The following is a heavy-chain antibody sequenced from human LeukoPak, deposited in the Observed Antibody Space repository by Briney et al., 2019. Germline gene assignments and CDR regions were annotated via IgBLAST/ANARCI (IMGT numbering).Heavy chain of an antibody. J-gene: IGHJ5*02. D-gene: IGHD3-22*01. CDR2: IYYSGST. CDR1: GGSISSYY. V-gene: IGHV4-39*07. Sequence: SETLSLTCTVSGGSISSYYWSWIRQPPGKGLEWIGSIYYSGSTYYNPSLKSRVTISVDTSKNQFSLKLSSVTAADTAVYYCARETSSYYDSSPDPYNWFDPWGQGTLVTVSS. CDR3: ARETSSYYDSSPDPYNWFDP.